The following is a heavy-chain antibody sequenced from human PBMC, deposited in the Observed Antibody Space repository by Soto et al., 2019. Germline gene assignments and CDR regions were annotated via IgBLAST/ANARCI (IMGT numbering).Heavy chain of an antibody. J-gene: IGHJ6*02. Sequence: EVQLVESGGGLVQPGGSLRLSCAASGFTLSSYDIHWVRQATGEGLAWVSGIGSGGDTHYADSVKGRFTISREDGKNSLYLQMNNLRVGDTAVYYCTRKTPPTGMEVWGQGDTVTVSS. CDR1: GFTLSSYD. CDR2: IGSGGDT. CDR3: TRKTPPTGMEV. D-gene: IGHD3-9*01. V-gene: IGHV3-13*01.